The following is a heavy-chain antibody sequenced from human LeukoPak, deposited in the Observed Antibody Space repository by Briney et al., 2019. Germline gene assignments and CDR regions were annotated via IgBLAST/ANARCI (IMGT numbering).Heavy chain of an antibody. D-gene: IGHD4-23*01. Sequence: GGSLRLSCEASGFTFNSYAMHWVRQAPGKGLEWVSLISGDGGTTYYADSEQGRFIISRDNSKNSLHLQMNSLKTEDTALYYCARDHVYGGADYWGQGTLVTVSS. CDR1: GFTFNSYA. J-gene: IGHJ4*02. CDR2: ISGDGGTT. CDR3: ARDHVYGGADY. V-gene: IGHV3-43*02.